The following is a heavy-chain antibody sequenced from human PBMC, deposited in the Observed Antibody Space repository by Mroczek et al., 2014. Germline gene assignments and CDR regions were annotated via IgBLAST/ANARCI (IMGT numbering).Heavy chain of an antibody. CDR2: ISYDGGTK. J-gene: IGHJ4*02. V-gene: IGHV3-30*18. D-gene: IGHD5-12*01. CDR1: GFTFSSYA. Sequence: ESGGGVVQPGRSLRLSCAASGFTFSSYAMHWVRQAPGKGLEWVAVISYDGGTKYHADSVKGRFTISRDNSNNTLYLQMNSLRVEETAVYYCGKDGRGYSGYGDIDYWGQGTLVTVSS. CDR3: GKDGRGYSGYGDIDY.